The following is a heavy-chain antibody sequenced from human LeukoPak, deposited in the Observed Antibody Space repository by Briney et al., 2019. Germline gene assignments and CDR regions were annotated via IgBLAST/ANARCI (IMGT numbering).Heavy chain of an antibody. Sequence: GGSLRLSCAASGFTFSSYSMNWVRQAPGKGLEWVSAISGSGGSTYYADSVKGRFTISRDNSKNTLYLQMNSLRAEDTAVYYCAKVAGYSYVGVYYFDYWGQGTLVTVSS. CDR2: ISGSGGST. CDR3: AKVAGYSYVGVYYFDY. V-gene: IGHV3-23*01. CDR1: GFTFSSYS. J-gene: IGHJ4*02. D-gene: IGHD5-18*01.